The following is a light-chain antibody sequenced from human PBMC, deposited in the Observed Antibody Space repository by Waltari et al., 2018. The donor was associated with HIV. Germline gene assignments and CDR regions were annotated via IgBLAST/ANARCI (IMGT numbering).Light chain of an antibody. CDR2: EVS. Sequence: QSALTQPASVSGSPGQSITISCTGTSSDVGGSNYVSWYQQHPGEAPKLMIYEVSNRPSGVSNRLSGSKSGNTASLTISGLQAEDEADYYCSSYTSSSTRVFGGGTNLAVL. CDR3: SSYTSSSTRV. CDR1: SSDVGGSNY. V-gene: IGLV2-14*01. J-gene: IGLJ3*02.